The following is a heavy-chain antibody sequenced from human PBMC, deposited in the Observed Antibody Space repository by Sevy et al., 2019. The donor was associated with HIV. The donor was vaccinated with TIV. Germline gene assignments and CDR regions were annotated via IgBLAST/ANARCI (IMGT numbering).Heavy chain of an antibody. Sequence: GGSLRLSCAASGFSFNNYGMHWVRQAPGKGLEWVAIICYVGSNLYYADSVRGRFTISRDNSKNALYLQMNSLRAEDTAVYYGAREGGKAAGTAFDPWGQGIMVTVSS. CDR1: GFSFNNYG. CDR2: ICYVGSNL. CDR3: AREGGKAAGTAFDP. D-gene: IGHD6-19*01. J-gene: IGHJ5*02. V-gene: IGHV3-33*01.